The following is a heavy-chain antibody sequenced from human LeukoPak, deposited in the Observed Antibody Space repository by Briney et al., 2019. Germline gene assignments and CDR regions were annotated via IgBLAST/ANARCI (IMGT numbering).Heavy chain of an antibody. CDR1: GFTFSSYA. Sequence: PGGSLRLSCAASGFTFSSYAMHWVRQAPGKGLEWVAVISYDGSNKYYADSVKGRFTISRDNSKNTQYLQMNSLRAEDTAVYYCARDGPRYSSSRASPHDYWGQGTLVTVSS. D-gene: IGHD6-13*01. J-gene: IGHJ4*02. V-gene: IGHV3-30-3*01. CDR3: ARDGPRYSSSRASPHDY. CDR2: ISYDGSNK.